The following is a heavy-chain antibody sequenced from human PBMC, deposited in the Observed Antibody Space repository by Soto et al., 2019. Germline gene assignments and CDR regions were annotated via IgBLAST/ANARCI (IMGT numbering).Heavy chain of an antibody. CDR2: ISSSSYI. Sequence: PGWSLRLSCAASGFTFSSYSMNWVRQAPGKGLEWVSSISSSSYIYYADSVKGRFTISRDNAKNSLYLQMNSLRAEDTAVYYCASGDLRQFHWSVDYWGQGTRVTVSS. D-gene: IGHD3-9*01. J-gene: IGHJ4*02. V-gene: IGHV3-21*01. CDR3: ASGDLRQFHWSVDY. CDR1: GFTFSSYS.